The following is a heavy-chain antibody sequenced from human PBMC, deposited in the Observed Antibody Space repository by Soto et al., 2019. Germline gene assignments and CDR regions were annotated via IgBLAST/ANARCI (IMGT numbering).Heavy chain of an antibody. J-gene: IGHJ3*02. D-gene: IGHD2-2*01. Sequence: QVQLVQSGAEVKKPGSSVKVSCKASGGTFSSYTISWVRQAPGQGLEWMGRIIPILGIANYAQKFQGRVTITADKSTSTDYMELSSLRSEDTAVYYCARDGGYSSSTSCYLGWESAFDIWGQGTMVTVSS. CDR3: ARDGGYSSSTSCYLGWESAFDI. CDR2: IIPILGIA. V-gene: IGHV1-69*08. CDR1: GGTFSSYT.